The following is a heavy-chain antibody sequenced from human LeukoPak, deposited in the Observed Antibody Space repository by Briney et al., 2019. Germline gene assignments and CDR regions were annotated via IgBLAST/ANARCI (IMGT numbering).Heavy chain of an antibody. CDR1: GGSFIGYF. CDR2: ISLSGST. V-gene: IGHV4-34*01. D-gene: IGHD6-6*01. Sequence: SETLSLTCSVCGGSFIGYFWTWIRQPPGKGLEWIGEISLSGSTNYNPSLKSRVTISTDTSKNQFSLKLTSVTAADTAVYYCARGTTASRLLYWGQGTLVAVSS. CDR3: ARGTTASRLLY. J-gene: IGHJ4*02.